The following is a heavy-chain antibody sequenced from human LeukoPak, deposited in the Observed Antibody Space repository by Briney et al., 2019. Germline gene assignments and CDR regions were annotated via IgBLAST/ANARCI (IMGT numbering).Heavy chain of an antibody. J-gene: IGHJ4*01. Sequence: PSETLSLTCTVSGGSISSYYWSWIRQPPGKGLEWIGYIYYSGSTNYNPSLKSRVTISVDTSKNQFSLKLSSVTAEDTALYYCSTDPRLLIYWGHGTLVTVSS. CDR1: GGSISSYY. D-gene: IGHD2-8*01. CDR2: IYYSGST. V-gene: IGHV4-59*12. CDR3: STDPRLLIY.